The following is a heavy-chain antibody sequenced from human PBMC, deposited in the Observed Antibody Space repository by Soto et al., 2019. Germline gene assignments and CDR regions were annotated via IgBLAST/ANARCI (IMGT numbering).Heavy chain of an antibody. D-gene: IGHD1-26*01. V-gene: IGHV4-31*03. Sequence: QVRLQESGPGLVRPSQTPSLTCNVSGAPISSGGFYWSWIRQHPGKVPEWIGYIYNSGTTFYIPSLGSRVTMSLDAAKNHFSVELMSATVADTSVHYCAREPISTPSGVTQVDPWGQGTHVTLST. CDR2: IYNSGTT. J-gene: IGHJ5*02. CDR1: GAPISSGGFY. CDR3: AREPISTPSGVTQVDP.